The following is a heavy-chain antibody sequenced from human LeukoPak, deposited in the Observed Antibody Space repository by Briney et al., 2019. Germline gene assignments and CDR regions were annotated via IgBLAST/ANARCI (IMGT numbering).Heavy chain of an antibody. D-gene: IGHD3-3*01. CDR1: GFTFSSYA. Sequence: PGGSLRLSCAASGFTFSSYAMSWVRQAPGKGLEWVSAISGSGGSTYYADSVKGRFTISRDNSKNTLYLQMNSLRAEDTAVYYCAKGVLDYDFWSGYYSHYYYYYMDVWGKGTTVTVSS. CDR3: AKGVLDYDFWSGYYSHYYYYYMDV. CDR2: ISGSGGST. V-gene: IGHV3-23*01. J-gene: IGHJ6*03.